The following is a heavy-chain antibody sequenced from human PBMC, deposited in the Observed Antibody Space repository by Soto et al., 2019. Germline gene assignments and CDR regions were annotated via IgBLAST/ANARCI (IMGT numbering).Heavy chain of an antibody. J-gene: IGHJ6*03. V-gene: IGHV1-3*01. Sequence: QVQLVQSGAEVKKPGASVRVSCKVSGYTFTTHSLNWVRQAPGQSLEWMGWINPDSGYTKYSENFQDRVTITRDTSARTAYLELSSLRSEDTAVYYCARDPPGVFGYYMDVWGKGTTVIVSS. CDR1: GYTFTTHS. D-gene: IGHD3-3*01. CDR2: INPDSGYT. CDR3: ARDPPGVFGYYMDV.